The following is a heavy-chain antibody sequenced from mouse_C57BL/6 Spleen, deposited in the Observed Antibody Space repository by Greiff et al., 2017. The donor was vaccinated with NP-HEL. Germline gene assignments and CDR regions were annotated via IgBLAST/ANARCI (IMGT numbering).Heavy chain of an antibody. CDR3: AREGNYYGSREYPMDY. J-gene: IGHJ4*01. Sequence: VQLQQPGAELVKPGASVKMSCKASGYTFTSYWITWVKQRPGQGLEWIGDIYPGSGSTNYNEKFKSKATLTVDTSSSTAYMQLSSLTSEDSAVYYCAREGNYYGSREYPMDYWGQGTSVTVSS. CDR2: IYPGSGST. D-gene: IGHD1-1*01. CDR1: GYTFTSYW. V-gene: IGHV1-55*01.